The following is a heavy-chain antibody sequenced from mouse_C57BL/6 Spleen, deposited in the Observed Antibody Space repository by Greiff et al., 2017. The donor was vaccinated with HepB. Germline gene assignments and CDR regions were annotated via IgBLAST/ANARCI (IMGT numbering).Heavy chain of an antibody. D-gene: IGHD2-1*01. Sequence: QVQLKQPGAELVRPGSSVKLSCKASGYTFTSYWMDWVKQRPGQGLEWIGNIYPSDSETHYNQKFKDKATLTVAKSSSTAYMQLSSLTSEDSAVYYCARGGYYGNYGWYYLDYWGQGTTLTVSS. CDR1: GYTFTSYW. CDR2: IYPSDSET. J-gene: IGHJ2*01. CDR3: ARGGYYGNYGWYYLDY. V-gene: IGHV1-61*01.